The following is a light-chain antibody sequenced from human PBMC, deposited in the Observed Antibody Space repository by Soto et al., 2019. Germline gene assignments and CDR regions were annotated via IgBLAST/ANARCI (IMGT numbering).Light chain of an antibody. Sequence: EIVMTQSPATLSVSPGERATLSCRASQSVSSNLAWYQQKPGQAPRLLIYGASTRATGIPARFSGSGSGTEFTLTLSSLQSEDFPVYYCQQYNNWPPMAFGQGTKVEIK. V-gene: IGKV3-15*01. CDR1: QSVSSN. J-gene: IGKJ1*01. CDR3: QQYNNWPPMA. CDR2: GAS.